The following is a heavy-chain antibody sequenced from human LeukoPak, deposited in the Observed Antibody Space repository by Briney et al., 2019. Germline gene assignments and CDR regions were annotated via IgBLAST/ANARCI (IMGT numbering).Heavy chain of an antibody. V-gene: IGHV3-48*02. Sequence: GGSLRLSCEGSGFTFSSCSMNWVRQAPGKGLEWASYISRPGNTVYYADSVRGRFAISRDNAKNSLYLQMSSLRDEDTAVYYCAREQGRGSTWYPEYFQPWGQGTLVIVSS. CDR3: AREQGRGSTWYPEYFQP. CDR1: GFTFSSCS. D-gene: IGHD6-13*01. CDR2: ISRPGNTV. J-gene: IGHJ1*01.